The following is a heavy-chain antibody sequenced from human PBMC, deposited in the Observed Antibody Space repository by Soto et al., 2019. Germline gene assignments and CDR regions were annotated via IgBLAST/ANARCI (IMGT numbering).Heavy chain of an antibody. CDR3: ARGLPYYYGSGSYSGVNWFDP. J-gene: IGHJ5*02. CDR2: INHSGST. Sequence: SETLSLTCAVYGGSFSGYYWSWIRQPPGKGLEWIGEINHSGSTNYNPSLKSRVTISVDTSKNQFSLKLSSVTAADTAVYYCARGLPYYYGSGSYSGVNWFDPWGQGTLVTVSS. CDR1: GGSFSGYY. V-gene: IGHV4-34*01. D-gene: IGHD3-10*01.